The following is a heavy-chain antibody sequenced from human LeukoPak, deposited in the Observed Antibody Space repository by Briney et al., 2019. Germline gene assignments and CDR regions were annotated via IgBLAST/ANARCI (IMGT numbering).Heavy chain of an antibody. CDR2: VYYTGST. Sequence: SETLSLTCSVSGGILNSFYWTWIRQPPGKGLEYIGYVYYTGSTNYNPSLKSRVTISVDTSKNQFSLKLSSVTAADTAVYYCARGPHRAYGSGSYRGDYFDYWGQGTLVTVSS. J-gene: IGHJ4*02. CDR3: ARGPHRAYGSGSYRGDYFDY. CDR1: GGILNSFY. D-gene: IGHD3-10*01. V-gene: IGHV4-59*12.